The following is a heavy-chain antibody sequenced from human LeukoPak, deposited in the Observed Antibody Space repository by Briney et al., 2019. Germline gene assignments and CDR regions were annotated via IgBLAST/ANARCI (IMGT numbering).Heavy chain of an antibody. CDR1: GFTFSSYA. J-gene: IGHJ4*02. CDR3: ARDPGYSSSCFDY. CDR2: ISYDGSNR. V-gene: IGHV3-30*04. Sequence: GGSLRLSCAASGFTFSSYAMHWVRQAPGKGLEWVAVISYDGSNRYYADSVKGRFTISRDNSKNTLYLQMNSLRAEDTAVYYCARDPGYSSSCFDYWGQGTLVTVSS. D-gene: IGHD6-13*01.